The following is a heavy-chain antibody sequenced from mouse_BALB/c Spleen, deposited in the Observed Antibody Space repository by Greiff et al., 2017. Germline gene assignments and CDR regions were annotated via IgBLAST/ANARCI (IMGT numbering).Heavy chain of an antibody. D-gene: IGHD1-1*01. Sequence: EVQLQQSGPELVKPGASVKMSCKASGYTFTSYVMHWVKQKPGQGLEWIGYINPYNDGTKYNEKFKGKATLTSDKSSSTAYMELSSLTSEDSAVYYCARKGPHYYGFFDYWGQGTTLTVSS. CDR3: ARKGPHYYGFFDY. J-gene: IGHJ2*01. CDR2: INPYNDGT. CDR1: GYTFTSYV. V-gene: IGHV1-14*01.